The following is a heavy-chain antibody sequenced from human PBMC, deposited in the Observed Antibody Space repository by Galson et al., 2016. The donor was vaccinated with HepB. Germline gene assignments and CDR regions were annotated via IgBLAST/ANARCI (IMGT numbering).Heavy chain of an antibody. D-gene: IGHD3-16*02. CDR3: ARELGHSFYFDY. Sequence: SVKVSCKASGYTFNTYNMHWVRQAPGQGLEWPGIIKPSGGNTIYAQKFQDRITMTRDTSTSTVYMELISLRSEDTAVYYCARELGHSFYFDYWGQGTLLTVSS. CDR2: IKPSGGNT. J-gene: IGHJ4*02. V-gene: IGHV1-46*02. CDR1: GYTFNTYN.